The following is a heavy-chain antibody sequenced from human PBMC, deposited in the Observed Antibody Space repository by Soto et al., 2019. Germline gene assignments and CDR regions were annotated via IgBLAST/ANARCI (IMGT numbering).Heavy chain of an antibody. CDR3: AKDEYWDDSSAGDAFDI. Sequence: GGSLRLSFAASGFTFSSYGMHWVRQAPGKGLEWVAVISYDGSNKYYADSVKGRFTISRDNSKNTLYLQMNSLRAEDTAVYYCAKDEYWDDSSAGDAFDIWGQGTMVTVSS. J-gene: IGHJ3*02. CDR1: GFTFSSYG. D-gene: IGHD3-22*01. V-gene: IGHV3-30*18. CDR2: ISYDGSNK.